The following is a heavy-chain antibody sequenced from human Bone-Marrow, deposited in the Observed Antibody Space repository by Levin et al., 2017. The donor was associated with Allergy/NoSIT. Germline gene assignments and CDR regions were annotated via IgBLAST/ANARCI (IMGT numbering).Heavy chain of an antibody. CDR3: ARGRSIGYSYGYPGLNFDY. Sequence: PSQTLSLTCAVYGGSFSGYYWSWIRQPPGKGLEWIGEINHSGSTNYNPSLKSRVTISVDTSKNQFSLKLSSVTAADTAVYYCARGRSIGYSYGYPGLNFDYWGQGTLVTVSS. CDR2: INHSGST. D-gene: IGHD5-18*01. V-gene: IGHV4-34*01. CDR1: GGSFSGYY. J-gene: IGHJ4*02.